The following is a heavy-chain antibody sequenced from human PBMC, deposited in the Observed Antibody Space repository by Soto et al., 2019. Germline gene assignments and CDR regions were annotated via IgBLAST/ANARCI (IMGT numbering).Heavy chain of an antibody. CDR1: GGTFSSYA. Sequence: RASVKVSCKASGGTFSSYAISWVRQAPGQGLEWMGGIIPIFGTANYAQKFQGRVTITADESTSTAYMELSSLRSEDTAVYYCARGPHYYDSSGYYRAYYFDYWGQGTLVTVSS. CDR2: IIPIFGTA. D-gene: IGHD3-22*01. CDR3: ARGPHYYDSSGYYRAYYFDY. V-gene: IGHV1-69*13. J-gene: IGHJ4*02.